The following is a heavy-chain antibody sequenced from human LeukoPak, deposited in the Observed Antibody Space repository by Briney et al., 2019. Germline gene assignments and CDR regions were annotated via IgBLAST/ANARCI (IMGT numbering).Heavy chain of an antibody. J-gene: IGHJ4*02. CDR3: AKDHCSSTTCYGSPGY. Sequence: PGGSLRLSCAASGFKFSRNGMHWVRQAPGRGLEWVAFIRYDGSNKYYADSVKGRFTISRDNSKNTLYLQMNSLRAEDTAVYYCAKDHCSSTTCYGSPGYWGQGTLVTVSS. D-gene: IGHD2-2*01. V-gene: IGHV3-30*02. CDR1: GFKFSRNG. CDR2: IRYDGSNK.